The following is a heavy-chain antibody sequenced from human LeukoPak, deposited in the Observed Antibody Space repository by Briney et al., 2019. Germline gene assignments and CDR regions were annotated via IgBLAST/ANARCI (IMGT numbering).Heavy chain of an antibody. J-gene: IGHJ2*01. Sequence: ASVKVSCKVSGSTLSDLSIHWVRQAPGKGLEYVGGFDPEDGERFHAQRFQGRVTMTEDTSMDTAYMELSSLRSEDTAVYYWVTDRARLFWYFDLWGRGTLVTVSS. CDR1: GSTLSDLS. V-gene: IGHV1-24*01. D-gene: IGHD2-21*02. CDR3: VTDRARLFWYFDL. CDR2: FDPEDGER.